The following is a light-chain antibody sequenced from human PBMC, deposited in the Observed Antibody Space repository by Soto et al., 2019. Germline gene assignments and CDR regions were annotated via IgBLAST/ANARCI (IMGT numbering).Light chain of an antibody. J-gene: IGKJ1*01. Sequence: DVQLTQSPSSLSASVGDRISITCRASQGINSYVAWYQQKPGRSPTILIYAASTFEAGVPSRFSGSGSDTDLSLTISGLQPEDAGIYYCQNYKSLSRRFGRAFGQGTKVEIK. CDR1: QGINSY. CDR3: QNYKSLSRRFGRA. CDR2: AAS. V-gene: IGKV1-27*01.